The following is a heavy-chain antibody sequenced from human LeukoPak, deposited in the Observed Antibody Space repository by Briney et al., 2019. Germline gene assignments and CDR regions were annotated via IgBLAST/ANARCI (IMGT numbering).Heavy chain of an antibody. J-gene: IGHJ5*02. CDR2: IYYSGST. Sequence: SETLSLTCTVSGGSISSYYWSWIRQPPGKGLEWIGYIYYSGSTNYNPSLKSRVTISADTSKNQFSLKLSSVTAADTAVYYCARGRTRYCSGGSCPQGWFDPWGQGTLVTVSS. D-gene: IGHD2-15*01. V-gene: IGHV4-59*01. CDR1: GGSISSYY. CDR3: ARGRTRYCSGGSCPQGWFDP.